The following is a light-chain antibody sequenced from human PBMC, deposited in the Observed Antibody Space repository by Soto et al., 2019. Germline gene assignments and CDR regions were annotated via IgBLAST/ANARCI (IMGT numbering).Light chain of an antibody. CDR3: QQYASSSRT. V-gene: IGKV3-20*01. Sequence: EIVLTQSPGTLSLSPGERATLSCRASQSVSSYYLAWYQQKPGQAPRLLIYGASSRATGIPDRFRGSGYGTDFTLTISRLEPEDFAVYYCQQYASSSRTFGPGTKVEIK. CDR1: QSVSSYY. J-gene: IGKJ1*01. CDR2: GAS.